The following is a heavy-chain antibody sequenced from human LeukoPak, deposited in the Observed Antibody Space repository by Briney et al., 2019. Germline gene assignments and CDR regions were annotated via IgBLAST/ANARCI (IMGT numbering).Heavy chain of an antibody. CDR1: GGTFSSYA. Sequence: SVKVSCRASGGTFSSYAISWVRQAPGQGLEWMGGIIPIFGTANYAQKFQGRVTITADESTSTAYMELSSLRSEDTAVYYCARGKDWSSRSCYSEVNNWFDPWRQGTLVTVSS. CDR3: ARGKDWSSRSCYSEVNNWFDP. D-gene: IGHD2-2*01. J-gene: IGHJ5*02. V-gene: IGHV1-69*13. CDR2: IIPIFGTA.